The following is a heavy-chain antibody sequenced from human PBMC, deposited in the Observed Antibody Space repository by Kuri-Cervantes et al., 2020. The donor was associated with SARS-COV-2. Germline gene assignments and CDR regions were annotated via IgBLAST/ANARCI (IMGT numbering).Heavy chain of an antibody. J-gene: IGHJ4*02. CDR2: ISAYNGNT. CDR1: GYTFTSYG. CDR3: ARDLTIVAGGFDY. V-gene: IGHV1-18*01. Sequence: ASVKVSCKASGYTFTSYGISWVRQAPGQGLEWMGWISAYNGNTNYAQKLQGRVTMTTDTSTSTAYVELRSLRSDDTAVYYCARDLTIVAGGFDYWGQGTLVTVSS. D-gene: IGHD4/OR15-4a*01.